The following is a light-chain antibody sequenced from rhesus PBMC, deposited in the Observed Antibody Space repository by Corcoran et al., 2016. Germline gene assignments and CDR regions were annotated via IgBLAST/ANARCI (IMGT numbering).Light chain of an antibody. J-gene: IGKJ2*01. Sequence: DIVMTQSPDSLAVSLGERITINCKSSQTLLYSSNNKNSLAWYQQKPGQAPKLLLYWASIRESGGPNRVSGTGAGTDFTITISGLQAEDVAVYYCQQYYSSPYNFGQGTKVEIK. CDR3: QQYYSSPYN. V-gene: IGKV4-1*01. CDR2: WAS. CDR1: QTLLYSSNNKNS.